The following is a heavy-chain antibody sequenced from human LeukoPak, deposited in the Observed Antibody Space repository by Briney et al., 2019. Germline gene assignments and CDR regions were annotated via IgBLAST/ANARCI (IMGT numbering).Heavy chain of an antibody. CDR1: GFTFGDYA. Sequence: GGSLRLSCAASGFTFGDYAMSWFRQAPGKGLEWVGFIRSKAYGGTTEYAASVKGRFTISRDDSKSIAYLQMNSLKTEDTAVYYCTRGHPYYYDSSGYPTPYYFDYWGRGTLVTVSS. D-gene: IGHD3-22*01. J-gene: IGHJ4*02. CDR3: TRGHPYYYDSSGYPTPYYFDY. V-gene: IGHV3-49*03. CDR2: IRSKAYGGTT.